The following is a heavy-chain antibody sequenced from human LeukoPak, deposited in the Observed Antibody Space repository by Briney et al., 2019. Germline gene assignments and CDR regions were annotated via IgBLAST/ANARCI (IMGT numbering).Heavy chain of an antibody. J-gene: IGHJ4*02. CDR3: ARGIAGDSSGYYPPDY. Sequence: KPSETLSLTCTVSGGSISSYYWSWIRQPAGKGLEWIGRIYTSGSTNYNPSLKSRVTMSVDTSKNQFSLKLSSVTAADTAVYYCARGIAGDSSGYYPPDYWGQGTLVTVSS. V-gene: IGHV4-4*07. CDR2: IYTSGST. D-gene: IGHD3-22*01. CDR1: GGSISSYY.